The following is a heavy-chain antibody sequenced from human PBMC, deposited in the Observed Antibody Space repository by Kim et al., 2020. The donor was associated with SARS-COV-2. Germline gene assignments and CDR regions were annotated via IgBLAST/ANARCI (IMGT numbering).Heavy chain of an antibody. CDR3: ASPHSKRITMVRGVYCMDV. D-gene: IGHD3-10*01. CDR1: GGTFSSYA. CDR2: IIPIFGTA. J-gene: IGHJ6*02. Sequence: SVKVSCKASGGTFSSYAISWVRQAPGQGLEWMGGIIPIFGTANYAQKFQGRVTITADESTSTAYMELSSLRSEDTAVYYCASPHSKRITMVRGVYCMDVWVQGTTVTVAS. V-gene: IGHV1-69*13.